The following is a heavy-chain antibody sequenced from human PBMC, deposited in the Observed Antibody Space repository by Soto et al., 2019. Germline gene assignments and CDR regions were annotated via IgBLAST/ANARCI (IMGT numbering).Heavy chain of an antibody. Sequence: PGGSLRLSCAASGFTFSSYAMSWVRQAPGKVLEWVSAISGSGGSTYYADSVKGRFTISRDNSKNTLYLQMNSLRAEDTAVYYCAKDIKPQLVRGIPYYFDYWGQGTLVNVSS. CDR3: AKDIKPQLVRGIPYYFDY. D-gene: IGHD6-13*01. V-gene: IGHV3-23*01. CDR1: GFTFSSYA. CDR2: ISGSGGST. J-gene: IGHJ4*02.